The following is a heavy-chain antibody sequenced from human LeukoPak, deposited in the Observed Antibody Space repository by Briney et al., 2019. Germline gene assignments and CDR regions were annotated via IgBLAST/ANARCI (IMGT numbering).Heavy chain of an antibody. CDR2: IYSGGST. V-gene: IGHV3-66*01. CDR1: GFTVSSNY. Sequence: GGSLTLSCAASGFTVSSNYMSWVRQAPGKGLEWVAVIYSGGSTYYADSVKGRFTISRDNSKNTLYLQMNSLRAEDTAVYYWARTYGDYGGFDFWGQGTLVTVSS. CDR3: ARTYGDYGGFDF. J-gene: IGHJ4*02. D-gene: IGHD4-17*01.